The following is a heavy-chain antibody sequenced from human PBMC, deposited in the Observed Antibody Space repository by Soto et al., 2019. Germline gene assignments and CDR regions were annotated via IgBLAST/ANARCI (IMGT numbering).Heavy chain of an antibody. J-gene: IGHJ4*02. Sequence: QVQLVESGGGVVQPGRSLRLSCAASAFTFRSYTMHWVRQAPGKGLEWLATISYDGSKTNYADSVRGRFTISRDNSKSTLFLQMDSLRTEDTAVYSCARDRDSSYFPPPYYFDSWGQGTLVTVSS. CDR2: ISYDGSKT. CDR3: ARDRDSSYFPPPYYFDS. CDR1: AFTFRSYT. D-gene: IGHD4-4*01. V-gene: IGHV3-30*04.